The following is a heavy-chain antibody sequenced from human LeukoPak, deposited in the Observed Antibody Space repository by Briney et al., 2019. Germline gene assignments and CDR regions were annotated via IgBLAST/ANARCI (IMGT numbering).Heavy chain of an antibody. CDR2: MYYSGSA. Sequence: RSETLSLTCSVSGGSISSYYWSWIRQPPGKGLEWIGYMYYSGSANYNPSLKSRVTRSVDTPKNQFSLKLSSVTAADTAVYYCAGSGRSTIFALSDAFDMWGQGTMGTVSS. V-gene: IGHV4-59*01. CDR1: GGSISSYY. CDR3: AGSGRSTIFALSDAFDM. D-gene: IGHD3-3*01. J-gene: IGHJ3*02.